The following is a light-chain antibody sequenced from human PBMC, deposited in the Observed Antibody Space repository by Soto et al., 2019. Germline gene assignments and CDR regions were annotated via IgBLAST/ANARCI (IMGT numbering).Light chain of an antibody. CDR2: EVS. J-gene: IGLJ3*02. CDR1: SSDVGGYNY. V-gene: IGLV2-8*01. Sequence: QSVLTQPPSASGSPGQSVTISCTGTSSDVGGYNYVSWYQQHPGKAPKLMIYEVSKRPSGVPDRFSGSKSGNTASLTVSGHQAEDEADYYCTSYAGDTSLGVLGGGTKLTVL. CDR3: TSYAGDTSLGV.